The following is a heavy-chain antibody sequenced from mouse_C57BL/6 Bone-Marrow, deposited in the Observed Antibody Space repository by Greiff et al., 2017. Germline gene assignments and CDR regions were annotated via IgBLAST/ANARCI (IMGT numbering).Heavy chain of an antibody. CDR1: GYTFTSYW. CDR2: IHPNSGST. V-gene: IGHV1-64*01. Sequence: VQLQQPGAELVKPGASVKLSCKASGYTFTSYWMTWVKQRPGQGLEWIGMIHPNSGSTNYNEKFKSKATLTVDKSSSTAYMQLSSLTSEDSAVYYGARYDGYYVDYWGQGTTLTVSS. D-gene: IGHD2-3*01. CDR3: ARYDGYYVDY. J-gene: IGHJ2*01.